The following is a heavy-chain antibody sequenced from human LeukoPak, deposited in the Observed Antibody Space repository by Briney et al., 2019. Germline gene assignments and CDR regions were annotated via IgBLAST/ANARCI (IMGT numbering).Heavy chain of an antibody. Sequence: ASVKVSCKPSLYIFADFGVSWVRQAPGQGLEWMGWISAFNGNAAYAQNLQGRVTMTTDTSTNTAYMELTSLRSDDTAVYYCARSSAILTGFRTAFFDYWGQGTLVTVSS. CDR3: ARSSAILTGFRTAFFDY. CDR2: ISAFNGNA. J-gene: IGHJ4*02. D-gene: IGHD3-9*01. V-gene: IGHV1-18*01. CDR1: LYIFADFG.